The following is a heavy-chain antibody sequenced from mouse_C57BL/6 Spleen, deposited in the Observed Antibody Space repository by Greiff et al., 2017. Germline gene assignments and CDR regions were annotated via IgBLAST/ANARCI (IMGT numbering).Heavy chain of an antibody. CDR2: ISDGGSYT. CDR3: ARARYYGSREYFDV. V-gene: IGHV5-4*03. D-gene: IGHD1-1*01. Sequence: EVNLVESGGGLVKPGGSLKLSCAASGFTFSSYAMSWVRQTPEKRLEWVATISDGGSYTYYPDNVKGRFTISRDNAKNNLYLQMSHLKSEDTAMYYCARARYYGSREYFDVWGTGTTVTVSS. J-gene: IGHJ1*03. CDR1: GFTFSSYA.